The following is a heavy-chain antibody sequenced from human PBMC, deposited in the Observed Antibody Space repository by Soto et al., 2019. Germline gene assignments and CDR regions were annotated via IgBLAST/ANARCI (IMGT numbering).Heavy chain of an antibody. J-gene: IGHJ4*02. V-gene: IGHV3-30-3*01. CDR1: GFTFSSYA. CDR2: ISYDGSNK. D-gene: IGHD5-18*01. CDR3: ARDLRGYSYGLIDY. Sequence: TGGSLRLSCAASGFTFSSYAMHWVRQAPGKGLEWVAVISYDGSNKYYADSVKGRFTISRDNSKNTLYLQMNSLRAEDTAVYYCARDLRGYSYGLIDYWGQGTLVTVSS.